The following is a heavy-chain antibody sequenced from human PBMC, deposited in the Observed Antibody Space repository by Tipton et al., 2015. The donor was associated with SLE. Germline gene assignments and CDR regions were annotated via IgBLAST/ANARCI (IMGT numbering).Heavy chain of an antibody. CDR2: MRSEDFGGTR. V-gene: IGHV3-49*04. Sequence: LRLSCAASGFTFRDYAMSWVRQAPGKGLEWVGFMRSEDFGGTREYAASVKGRFTISQDDSRSIAYLQVNSLRTEDTAVYYCSRWVSDYFDALDIRGQGAMVTVS. J-gene: IGHJ3*02. CDR1: GFTFRDYA. CDR3: SRWVSDYFDALDI. D-gene: IGHD4-17*01.